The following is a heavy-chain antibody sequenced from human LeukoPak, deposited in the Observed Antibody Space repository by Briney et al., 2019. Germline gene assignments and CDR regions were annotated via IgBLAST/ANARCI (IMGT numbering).Heavy chain of an antibody. D-gene: IGHD5-18*01. V-gene: IGHV3-66*04. CDR3: ARRELLGYSYGLRTFNI. CDR1: GFTVSSNY. CDR2: IYSGGIYNDGTT. Sequence: GGSLRLSCAASGFTVSSNYMSWVRQAPGKGLEWVSVIYSGGIYNDGTTNYGDSVKGRFTISRDNSKNTLCLQMNSLRAEDTAVYYCARRELLGYSYGLRTFNIWGQGTTVTVSS. J-gene: IGHJ3*02.